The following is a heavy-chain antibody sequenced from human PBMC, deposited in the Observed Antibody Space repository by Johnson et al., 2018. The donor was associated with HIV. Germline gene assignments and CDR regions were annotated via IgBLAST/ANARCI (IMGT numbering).Heavy chain of an antibody. CDR1: GFSISNYD. J-gene: IGHJ3*02. D-gene: IGHD5-12*01. CDR3: ARGSYDGDAFDS. CDR2: IATTGDT. Sequence: EVQLVESGGGSVQPGGSLRLSCAASGFSISNYDMHWVRQVTGKRLEWVSGIATTGDTYYLGSVKGRFTISRENAKNSLYLQVNSLRAGDTALYYCARGSYDGDAFDSWGQGTMVTVSS. V-gene: IGHV3-13*01.